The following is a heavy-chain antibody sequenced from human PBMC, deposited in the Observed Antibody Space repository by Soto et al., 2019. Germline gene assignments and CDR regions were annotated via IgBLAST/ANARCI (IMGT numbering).Heavy chain of an antibody. CDR1: GYTFIGYY. CDR2: INPRSGDT. D-gene: IGHD1-26*01. Sequence: QVQLVQSGAEVKKPGASVKVSCKASGYTFIGYYIHWVRQAPGQGLEWMGRINPRSGDTTYAQKFQGRLTMTRDTSISTAYMELSSLRSDDTAVYYCGRDGAGATPLGWFDPWGQGSLVTVSS. V-gene: IGHV1-2*06. CDR3: GRDGAGATPLGWFDP. J-gene: IGHJ5*02.